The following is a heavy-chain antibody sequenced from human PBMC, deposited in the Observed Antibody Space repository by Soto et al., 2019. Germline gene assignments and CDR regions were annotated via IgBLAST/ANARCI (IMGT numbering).Heavy chain of an antibody. CDR2: IYSNGGT. Sequence: LQLQESGPGVVKPSETLSLACSVSGGSIRSNDYFCGWVRQPPGKGLEWIASIYSNGGTYDSPSLKSRATVSIDTSKNQFFLKLTSVTAADTAVYHCVSGGRWETPQDYWGQGTLVTVSS. D-gene: IGHD1-26*01. CDR1: GGSIRSNDYF. CDR3: VSGGRWETPQDY. J-gene: IGHJ4*02. V-gene: IGHV4-39*01.